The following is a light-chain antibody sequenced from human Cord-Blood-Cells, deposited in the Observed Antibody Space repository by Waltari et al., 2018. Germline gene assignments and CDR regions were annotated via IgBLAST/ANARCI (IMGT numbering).Light chain of an antibody. J-gene: IGLJ3*02. Sequence: QSALTQPASVSGSPGQSITISCTGTSSDVGSYNLVSWYQKHPGKAPNSMFYEGSKRPAGVSNRFSGSKSGNTDSRTISGLQAEDESDYYCCSYAGSSTDWVFGGGTKLTVL. CDR1: SSDVGSYNL. CDR2: EGS. V-gene: IGLV2-23*01. CDR3: CSYAGSSTDWV.